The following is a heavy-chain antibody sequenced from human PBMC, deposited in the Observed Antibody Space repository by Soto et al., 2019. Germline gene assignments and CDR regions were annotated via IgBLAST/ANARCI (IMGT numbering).Heavy chain of an antibody. D-gene: IGHD3-22*01. CDR3: AKLERYYYDSSGNFDY. CDR2: ISGSGGST. Sequence: GGSLRLSFAASGFTFSSYAMSWVRQSPGKGLEWVSAISGSGGSTYYADSVKGRFTISRDNSKNTLYLQMNSLRAEDTAVYYCAKLERYYYDSSGNFDYWGQGTLVTVSS. J-gene: IGHJ4*02. CDR1: GFTFSSYA. V-gene: IGHV3-23*01.